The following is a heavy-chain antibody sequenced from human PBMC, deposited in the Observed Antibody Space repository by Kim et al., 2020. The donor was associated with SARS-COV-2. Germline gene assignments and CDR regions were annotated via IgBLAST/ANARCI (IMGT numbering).Heavy chain of an antibody. Sequence: GYAGSVKGQFSISRDNAKNALYLQMNGLRPEDTALYYCARGRSVNFFFFDFWGPGTPVTVSS. V-gene: IGHV3-9*01. J-gene: IGHJ4*02. CDR3: ARGRSVNFFFFDF. D-gene: IGHD1-7*01.